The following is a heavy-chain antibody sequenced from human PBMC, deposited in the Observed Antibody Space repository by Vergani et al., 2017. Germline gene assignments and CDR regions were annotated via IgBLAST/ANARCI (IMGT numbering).Heavy chain of an antibody. D-gene: IGHD2-2*01. J-gene: IGHJ6*03. CDR1: GGSISSYY. Sequence: QVQLQESGPGLVKPSETLSLTCTVSGGSISSYYWSWIRQPAGKGLEWIGRIYTSGSTNYNPSLKSRVTMSVDTSKNQFSLKLSSVTAADTAVYYCAREADCSSTSCLGYNYYYMDVWAKGPRSPSP. CDR2: IYTSGST. V-gene: IGHV4-4*07. CDR3: AREADCSSTSCLGYNYYYMDV.